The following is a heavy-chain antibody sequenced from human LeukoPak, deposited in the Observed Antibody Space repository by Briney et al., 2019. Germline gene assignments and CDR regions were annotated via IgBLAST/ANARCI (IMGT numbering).Heavy chain of an antibody. J-gene: IGHJ5*02. CDR2: INPSGGST. CDR1: GYTFTSFY. D-gene: IGHD6-6*01. CDR3: ARDGSIAAPSGWFDP. V-gene: IGHV1-46*01. Sequence: GASVKVSCRASGYTFTSFYMHWVRQAPGQGLEWMGIINPSGGSTSYAQKFQGRVTMTRDTSTSTVYMELSSLRSEDKAVYYCARDGSIAAPSGWFDPWGQGTLVTVSS.